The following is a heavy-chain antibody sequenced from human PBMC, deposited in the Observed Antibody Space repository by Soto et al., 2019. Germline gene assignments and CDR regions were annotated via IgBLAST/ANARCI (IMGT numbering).Heavy chain of an antibody. CDR2: ISSSSSYI. CDR1: GFTFSSYS. CDR3: ARGLGGNFDY. J-gene: IGHJ4*02. Sequence: EVQLVESGGGLVKPGGSLRLSCAASGFTFSSYSMNWVRQAPGKGLEWVSSISSSSSYIYHADSVKGRFTISRDNAKNSLYLQMNSLRAEDTAVYYCARGLGGNFDYWGQGTLVTVSS. V-gene: IGHV3-21*01. D-gene: IGHD3-16*01.